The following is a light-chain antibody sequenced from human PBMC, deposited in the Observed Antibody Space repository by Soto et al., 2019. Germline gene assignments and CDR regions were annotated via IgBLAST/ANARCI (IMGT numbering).Light chain of an antibody. CDR3: QQSYTIPLT. Sequence: DIQMTQSPASLSASVGDRVTMTCRASQSIDNYLNWYQQKPGKAPRLLIYSGSSLESGVPSRFSGSGSGTDFTLAISSLQPEDFAVYYCQQSYTIPLTFGGGTKVDIK. CDR1: QSIDNY. J-gene: IGKJ4*01. V-gene: IGKV1-39*01. CDR2: SGS.